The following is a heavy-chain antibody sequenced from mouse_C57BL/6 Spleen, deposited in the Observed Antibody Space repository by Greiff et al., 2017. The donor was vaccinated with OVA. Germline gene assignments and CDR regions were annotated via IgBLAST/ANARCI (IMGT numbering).Heavy chain of an antibody. D-gene: IGHD2-3*01. Sequence: DVQLVESGGDLVKPGGSLKLSCAASGFTFSSYGMSWVRQTPDKRLEWVATISSGGSYTYYPDSVKGRFTISRDNAKNTLYLQMSSLKSEDTAMYYCARDDGYFEGFAYWGQGTLVTVSA. CDR2: ISSGGSYT. CDR3: ARDDGYFEGFAY. J-gene: IGHJ3*01. V-gene: IGHV5-6*01. CDR1: GFTFSSYG.